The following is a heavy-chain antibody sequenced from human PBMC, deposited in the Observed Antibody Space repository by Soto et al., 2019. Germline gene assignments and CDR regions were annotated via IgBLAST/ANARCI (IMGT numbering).Heavy chain of an antibody. D-gene: IGHD2-15*01. V-gene: IGHV4-59*01. J-gene: IGHJ5*02. CDR2: IYYSGST. CDR3: ARSRYCSGGSCYWFDP. CDR1: GGSISSDY. Sequence: SETLSLTCTVSGGSISSDYWSWIRQPPGKGLEWIGYIYYSGSTNYNPSLKSRVTISVDTSKNQFSLKLSSVTAADTAVYYCARSRYCSGGSCYWFDPWGQGTLVTVSS.